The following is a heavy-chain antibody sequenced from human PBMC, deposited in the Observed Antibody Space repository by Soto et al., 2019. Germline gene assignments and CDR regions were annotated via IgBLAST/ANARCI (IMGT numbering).Heavy chain of an antibody. J-gene: IGHJ4*02. D-gene: IGHD1-26*01. CDR1: GYTFSNYA. Sequence: ASVKVSCKPSGYTFSNYAIDWVRQAPGQRLEWMGWINAGNGNTKSSQKFQGRVTITRDTSASTAYMELSSLRSEDTAVYYCARGSPPTFDYWGQGTLVTVSS. CDR3: ARGSPPTFDY. V-gene: IGHV1-3*01. CDR2: INAGNGNT.